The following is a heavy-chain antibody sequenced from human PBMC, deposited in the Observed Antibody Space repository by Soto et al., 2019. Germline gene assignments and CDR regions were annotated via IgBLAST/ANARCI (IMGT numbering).Heavy chain of an antibody. Sequence: QVQLQQWGAGLLKPSETLSLTCAVYGGSFSGYYWSWIRQPPGKGLEWIGEINHSGSTNYNPSLKRRVTISVHTSKNQFSLKLSAVTAADTAFYYCARGRNVVVPAARRALDYWGQGTLVNVSS. D-gene: IGHD2-2*01. J-gene: IGHJ4*02. CDR1: GGSFSGYY. CDR2: INHSGST. V-gene: IGHV4-34*01. CDR3: ARGRNVVVPAARRALDY.